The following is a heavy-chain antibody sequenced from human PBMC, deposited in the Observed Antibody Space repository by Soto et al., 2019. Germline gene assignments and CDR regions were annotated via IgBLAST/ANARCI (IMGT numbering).Heavy chain of an antibody. Sequence: SETLSLTCTVSGGSIGSGGHYWSWIRQHPGKGLEWIGYIYYSGSTYYNPSLKSRVTISVDTSKNQFSLKLSSVTAADTAVYYCARESGYCSSTSCSKVWFDPWGQGTLVTVSS. V-gene: IGHV4-31*03. D-gene: IGHD2-2*01. CDR1: GGSIGSGGHY. CDR2: IYYSGST. J-gene: IGHJ5*02. CDR3: ARESGYCSSTSCSKVWFDP.